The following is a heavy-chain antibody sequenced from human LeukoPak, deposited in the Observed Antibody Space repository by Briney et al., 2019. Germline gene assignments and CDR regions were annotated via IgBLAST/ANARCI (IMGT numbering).Heavy chain of an antibody. J-gene: IGHJ6*02. Sequence: PSETPSLTCTVSGGSISSYYWSWIRQPAGKGLEWIGRIYTSGSTNYNPSLKSRVTMSVDTSKNQFSLKLSSVTAADTAVYYCARDSSSWSGDYYYGMDVWGQGTTVTVSS. CDR3: ARDSSSWSGDYYYGMDV. V-gene: IGHV4-4*07. CDR1: GGSISSYY. D-gene: IGHD6-13*01. CDR2: IYTSGST.